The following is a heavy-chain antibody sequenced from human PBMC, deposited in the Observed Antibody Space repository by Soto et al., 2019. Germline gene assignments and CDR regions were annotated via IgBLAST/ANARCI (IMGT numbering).Heavy chain of an antibody. D-gene: IGHD3-10*01. J-gene: IGHJ4*01. CDR3: ARDLGYGSGTSVNPYVHY. Sequence: EVQLEESGGGLVQPGGSLRLSCAASGFTSGSYWMSWVRQAPGKGLEWLATIKWDASERRYVDSVKGRFTMSRDNAKNSLYLQMDSLRSEDTAVYYCARDLGYGSGTSVNPYVHYWGHGTLVTVSS. CDR1: GFTSGSYW. V-gene: IGHV3-7*01. CDR2: IKWDASER.